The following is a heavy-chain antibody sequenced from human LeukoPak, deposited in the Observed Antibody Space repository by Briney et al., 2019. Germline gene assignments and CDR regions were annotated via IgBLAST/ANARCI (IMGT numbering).Heavy chain of an antibody. D-gene: IGHD1-7*01. CDR1: GFTFSSYA. Sequence: QPGGSLRLSCAAPGFTFSSYAMSWVRQAPGKGLEWVSGMSVSGGSTDYTDSVKGRFTISRDNSKNTLYLKMNSLRAEDTAVYYCAKGRQYNWNYDAFDIWGQGTMVTVSS. J-gene: IGHJ3*02. CDR2: MSVSGGST. V-gene: IGHV3-23*01. CDR3: AKGRQYNWNYDAFDI.